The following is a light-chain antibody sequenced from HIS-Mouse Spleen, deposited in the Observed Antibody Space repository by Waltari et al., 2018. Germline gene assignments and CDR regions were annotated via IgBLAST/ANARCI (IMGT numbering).Light chain of an antibody. CDR1: QGISSY. CDR3: QQRNSYPPT. J-gene: IGKJ1*01. CDR2: ADS. Sequence: DIQLTQSPSFLSASVGDRVTITCRASQGISSYLAWYQQKPGKAPKLLIYADSTLQSGVPSRFSGSRSGTEFTLTISSLQPEDVATYYCQQRNSYPPTFGQGTKVEIK. V-gene: IGKV1-9*01.